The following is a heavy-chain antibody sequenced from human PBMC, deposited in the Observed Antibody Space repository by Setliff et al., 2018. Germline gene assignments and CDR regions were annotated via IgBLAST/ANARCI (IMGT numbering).Heavy chain of an antibody. D-gene: IGHD6-19*01. CDR1: GFTFTNYW. CDR3: ATSDWYAAFDH. V-gene: IGHV3-7*01. Sequence: VGSLRLSCAASGFTFTNYWINWVRQAPGKGLEWVANIKQDESEKHYVGSVKGRFTISRDNARNSVYLQMNSLRAEDAAVYYCATSDWYAAFDHWGQGTLVTVSS. CDR2: IKQDESEK. J-gene: IGHJ4*02.